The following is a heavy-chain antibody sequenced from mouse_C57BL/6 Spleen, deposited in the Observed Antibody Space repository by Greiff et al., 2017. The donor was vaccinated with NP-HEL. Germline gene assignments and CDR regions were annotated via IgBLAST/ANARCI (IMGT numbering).Heavy chain of an antibody. CDR3: AREGAAQVFAY. Sequence: QVQLQQSGPELVKPGASVKISCKASGYAFSSSWMNWVKQRPGKGLEWIGRIYPGDGDTNYNGKFKGKATLTADKSSSTAYMQLSSLTSEDSAVYFCAREGAAQVFAYWGQGTLVTVSA. CDR1: GYAFSSSW. D-gene: IGHD3-2*02. J-gene: IGHJ3*01. CDR2: IYPGDGDT. V-gene: IGHV1-82*01.